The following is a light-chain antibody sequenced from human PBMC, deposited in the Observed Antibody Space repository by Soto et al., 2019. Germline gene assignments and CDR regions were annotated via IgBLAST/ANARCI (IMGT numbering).Light chain of an antibody. CDR1: QSVSGN. Sequence: EIVMTQSPATLSVSPGERATLSCRASQSVSGNLAWYQQKPGQAPSLLIYGASTRATGLPARFSGSGSVTEFTITHSSLQAEDCAVYCCQQYNNWLITFGQGTRLEIK. CDR3: QQYNNWLIT. J-gene: IGKJ5*01. CDR2: GAS. V-gene: IGKV3-15*01.